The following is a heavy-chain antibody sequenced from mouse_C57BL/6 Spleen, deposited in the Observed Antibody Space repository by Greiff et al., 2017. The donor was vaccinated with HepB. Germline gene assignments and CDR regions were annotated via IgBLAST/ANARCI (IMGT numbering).Heavy chain of an antibody. V-gene: IGHV1-52*01. CDR3: ARSAAQGFAY. CDR2: IDPSDSET. CDR1: GYTFTSYW. Sequence: QVQLQQPGAELVRPGSSVKLSCKASGYTFTSYWMHWVKQRPIQGLEWIGNIDPSDSETHYNQKFKDKATLTVDKSSRTAYMQLSSLTSEDSAVYYCARSAAQGFAYWGQGTLVTVSA. J-gene: IGHJ3*01. D-gene: IGHD3-2*02.